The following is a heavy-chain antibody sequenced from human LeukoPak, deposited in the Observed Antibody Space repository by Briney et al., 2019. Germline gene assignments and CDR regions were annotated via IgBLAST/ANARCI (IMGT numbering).Heavy chain of an antibody. CDR1: GGSISSYY. D-gene: IGHD1-26*01. V-gene: IGHV4-59*01. CDR2: MYYSGST. CDR3: ASLYSGSYDTGSFDYFNY. J-gene: IGHJ4*02. Sequence: SESLSLICTVSGGSISSYYWSWIRQPPGKGLEWVGYMYYSGSTNYNPSFKSRVTISVDTSKNQFSLKLSSVTAADMAVYYCASLYSGSYDTGSFDYFNYWGQGTLVTVSS.